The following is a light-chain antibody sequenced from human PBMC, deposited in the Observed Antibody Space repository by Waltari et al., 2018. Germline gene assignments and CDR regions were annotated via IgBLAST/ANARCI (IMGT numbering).Light chain of an antibody. J-gene: IGKJ2*01. CDR3: QQYNSYPVT. Sequence: DTQMTQSPSTLSASVGDRVTITCRASQSIRSWLAWYQQKPGKAPKLLIYKASSLESGVPSRFSGSGSGTEFTLAISSLQPDDFATYYCQQYNSYPVTFGQGTKLEIK. V-gene: IGKV1-5*03. CDR1: QSIRSW. CDR2: KAS.